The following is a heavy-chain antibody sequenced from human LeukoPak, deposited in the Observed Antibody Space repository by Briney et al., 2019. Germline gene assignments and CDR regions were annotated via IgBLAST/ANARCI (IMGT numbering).Heavy chain of an antibody. D-gene: IGHD3-22*01. CDR3: ARGNYYDSSGYYTLFDY. CDR2: INTSGRT. J-gene: IGHJ4*02. CDR1: GGSITSGSYY. V-gene: IGHV4-61*02. Sequence: PSETLSLTCTVSGGSITSGSYYWSWIRQPAGKGLEWIGRINTSGRTNYNPSLKSRVTMSVDTSKNQFSLNLNSVTAADTAVYYCARGNYYDSSGYYTLFDYWGQGALVTVSS.